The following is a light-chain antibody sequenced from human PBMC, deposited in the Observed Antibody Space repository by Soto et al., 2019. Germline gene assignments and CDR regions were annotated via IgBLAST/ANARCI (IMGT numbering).Light chain of an antibody. J-gene: IGKJ1*01. CDR1: QSVLYSSNNKNY. CDR3: QQYFSTPPT. Sequence: DIVMTQSQDSLAETLGERATINCKSSQSVLYSSNNKNYLAWYQQKPGQPPKLRIYWASTRESGVPDRFSGSASVTDFTLSISSLQAEYVAVYYCQQYFSTPPTFGQGTKVEIK. CDR2: WAS. V-gene: IGKV4-1*01.